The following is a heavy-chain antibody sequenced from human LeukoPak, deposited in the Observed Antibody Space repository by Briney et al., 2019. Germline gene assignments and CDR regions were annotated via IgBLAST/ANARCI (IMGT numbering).Heavy chain of an antibody. D-gene: IGHD4-23*01. Sequence: GGSLRLSCAASGFTFNSYSMNWVRQAPGKGLEWVSSISGSNSYIYYADSVKGRFTISRDNPENSLYLHMNSLRAGDTAVYYCARESFTVVVAFDVWGQGTMVTVSS. CDR2: ISGSNSYI. V-gene: IGHV3-21*01. CDR1: GFTFNSYS. J-gene: IGHJ3*01. CDR3: ARESFTVVVAFDV.